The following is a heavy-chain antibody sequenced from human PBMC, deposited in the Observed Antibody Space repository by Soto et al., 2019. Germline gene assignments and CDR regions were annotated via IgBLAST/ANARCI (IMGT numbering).Heavy chain of an antibody. CDR1: GFTFSSYA. J-gene: IGHJ4*02. V-gene: IGHV3-30-3*01. CDR3: ARDRRTDKGQWLVRGVDY. D-gene: IGHD6-19*01. CDR2: ISYDGSNK. Sequence: QVQLVESGGGVVQPGRSLRLSCAASGFTFSSYAMHWVRQAPGKGLEWVAVISYDGSNKYYADSVKGRFTISRDNSKNTLYLQMNSLRDEDTAVYYCARDRRTDKGQWLVRGVDYWGQGTLVTVSS.